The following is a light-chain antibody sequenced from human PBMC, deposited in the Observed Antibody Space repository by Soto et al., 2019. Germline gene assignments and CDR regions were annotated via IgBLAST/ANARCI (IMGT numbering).Light chain of an antibody. CDR2: GAS. Sequence: EFVLTQSPGTLSLSPGDRATLSCRASQSVSSSYLAWYKQKPGQAPRLLIYGASSRATGIPDRFSGSGSGTDFTLTISRLEPEDCAVYYCQKYGSSQWTFGKGTKVYIK. J-gene: IGKJ1*01. CDR1: QSVSSSY. CDR3: QKYGSSQWT. V-gene: IGKV3-20*01.